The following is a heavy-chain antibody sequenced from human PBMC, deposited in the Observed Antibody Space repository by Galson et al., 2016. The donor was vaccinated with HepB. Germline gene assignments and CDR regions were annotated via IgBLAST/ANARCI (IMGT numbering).Heavy chain of an antibody. CDR3: ARAVMLGRGMDV. V-gene: IGHV4-31*03. CDR2: IYYSGTT. D-gene: IGHD3-10*01. J-gene: IGHJ6*02. Sequence: TLSLTCTVSGGSISSGAYYWSWIRQHPGKGLEWIGYIYYSGTTYYNPSLKSRVTISVDTSKNQFSLKLNSVTPEDTAVYYCARAVMLGRGMDVWGQGTTVTVSS. CDR1: GGSISSGAYY.